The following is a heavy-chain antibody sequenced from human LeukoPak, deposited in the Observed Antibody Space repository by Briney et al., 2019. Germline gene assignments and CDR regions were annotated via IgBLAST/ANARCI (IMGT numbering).Heavy chain of an antibody. CDR3: AKDADYGDPIYYFDY. J-gene: IGHJ4*02. Sequence: GGSLRLSCAASGFTFDDYAMHWVRQAPGKGLEWVSGISWNSGSIGYADSVKGRFTISRDNAKNSLYLQMNSLRAEDTALYYCAKDADYGDPIYYFDYWGQGTLVTVSS. CDR1: GFTFDDYA. V-gene: IGHV3-9*01. D-gene: IGHD4-17*01. CDR2: ISWNSGSI.